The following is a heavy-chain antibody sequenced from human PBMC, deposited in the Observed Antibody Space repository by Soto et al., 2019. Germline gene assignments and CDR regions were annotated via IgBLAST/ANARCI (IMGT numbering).Heavy chain of an antibody. CDR1: GYTFSSYA. D-gene: IGHD1-7*01. V-gene: IGHV1-69*13. CDR3: ARPRITGTTGGDFDI. Sequence: SVKVSCKASGYTFSSYAISWVRQAPGQGLEWMGGIIPISGTANYAQKFQGRVTITADESTSTAYMELSSLRSEDTAVYYCARPRITGTTGGDFDIWGQGTMVTVSS. J-gene: IGHJ3*02. CDR2: IIPISGTA.